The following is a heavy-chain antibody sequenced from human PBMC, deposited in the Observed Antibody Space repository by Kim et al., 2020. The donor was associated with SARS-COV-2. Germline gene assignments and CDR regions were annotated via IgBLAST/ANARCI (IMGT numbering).Heavy chain of an antibody. CDR3: ARDANLDY. CDR1: GFTFSSYA. CDR2: ISYDGSNK. V-gene: IGHV3-30-3*01. Sequence: GGSLRLSCAASGFTFSSYAMHWVRQAPGKGLEWVAVISYDGSNKYYADSVKGRFTISRDNSKNTLYLQMNSLRAEDTAVYYCARDANLDYWGQGTLVTVSS. J-gene: IGHJ4*02.